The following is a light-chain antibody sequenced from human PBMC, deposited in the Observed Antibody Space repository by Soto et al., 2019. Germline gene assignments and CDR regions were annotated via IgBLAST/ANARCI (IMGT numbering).Light chain of an antibody. Sequence: QSVLTQPASVSGSPGQSITISCTGTSSDVGSYNLVSWYQQHPGKAPKLMIYEVSKRPSGVSNRFSGSKSGNTASLTISGLQAEDEAEYYCCSYAGSSPPFVFGTGTKVTGL. J-gene: IGLJ1*01. CDR2: EVS. CDR1: SSDVGSYNL. CDR3: CSYAGSSPPFV. V-gene: IGLV2-23*02.